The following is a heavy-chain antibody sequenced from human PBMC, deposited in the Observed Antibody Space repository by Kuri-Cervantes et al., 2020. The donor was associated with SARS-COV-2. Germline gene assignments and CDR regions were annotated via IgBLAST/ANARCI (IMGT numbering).Heavy chain of an antibody. Sequence: SETLSLTCTVSGGSVSSGSYYWSWIRQPPGKGLEWIGYIYYSGSTYYNPSLKSRVTISVDTSKNQFSLKLSSVTAAGTAVYYCASQAAKYCSSTSCYTGVFDYWGQGTLVTVSS. J-gene: IGHJ4*02. V-gene: IGHV4-61*01. CDR1: GGSVSSGSYY. CDR2: IYYSGST. D-gene: IGHD2-2*02. CDR3: ASQAAKYCSSTSCYTGVFDY.